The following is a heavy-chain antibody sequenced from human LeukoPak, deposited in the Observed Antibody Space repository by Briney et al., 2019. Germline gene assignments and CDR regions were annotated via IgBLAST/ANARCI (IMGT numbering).Heavy chain of an antibody. CDR2: ISGSGGST. D-gene: IGHD6-19*01. V-gene: IGHV3-23*01. CDR3: AKGRRQWPDFDY. CDR1: GFTFSSYA. J-gene: IGHJ4*02. Sequence: PGGSLKLSCAAPGFTFSSYAMSWVRQAPGKGLEWVSAISGSGGSTYYADSVKGRFTISGDNSKNTLYLQMNSLRAEDTAVYYCAKGRRQWPDFDYWGQGTLVTVSS.